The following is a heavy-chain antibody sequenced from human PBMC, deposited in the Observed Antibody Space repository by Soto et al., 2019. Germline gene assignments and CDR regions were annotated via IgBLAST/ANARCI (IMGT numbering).Heavy chain of an antibody. CDR1: GYTFTGYY. D-gene: IGHD1-26*01. V-gene: IGHV1-2*04. CDR3: ARSVGSSNYYYYMDV. Sequence: ASVKVSCKASGYTFTGYYMHWVRQAPGQGLEWMGWINPNSGGTNYAQKFQGWVTMTRDTSISTAYMELSRLRSDDTAVYYCARSVGSSNYYYYMDVWGKGTTVTVSS. CDR2: INPNSGGT. J-gene: IGHJ6*03.